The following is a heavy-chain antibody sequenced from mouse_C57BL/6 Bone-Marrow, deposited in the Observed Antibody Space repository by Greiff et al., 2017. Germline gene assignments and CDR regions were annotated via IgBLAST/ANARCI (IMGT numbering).Heavy chain of an antibody. V-gene: IGHV1-81*01. CDR3: ARWEIYDDYDYDGLDY. J-gene: IGHJ4*01. D-gene: IGHD2-4*01. CDR1: GYTFTSYG. Sequence: VQLQQSGAELARPGASVKLSCKASGYTFTSYGISWVQQRPGQGLEWIGEINPRSGNTYYNEKFKGKATLSADKSSSTAYMELRRLTSEDSAVYICARWEIYDDYDYDGLDYWGQGTSVTVSA. CDR2: INPRSGNT.